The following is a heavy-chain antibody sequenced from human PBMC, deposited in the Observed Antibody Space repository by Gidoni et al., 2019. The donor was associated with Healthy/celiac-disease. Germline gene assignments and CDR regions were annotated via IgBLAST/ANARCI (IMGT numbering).Heavy chain of an antibody. Sequence: QVQLQESGPGLVKPSQTLSLTCAVSGGSIRSGGYSWSWIRQPPGKGLEWIGYIYYSGSTYYNPSLKSRVTISVDTSKNQFSLKLSSVTAADTAVYYCARAQSDIVVVVAAPIRFDPWGQGTLVTVSS. J-gene: IGHJ5*02. CDR3: ARAQSDIVVVVAAPIRFDP. CDR2: IYYSGST. CDR1: GGSIRSGGYS. D-gene: IGHD2-15*01. V-gene: IGHV4-30-4*01.